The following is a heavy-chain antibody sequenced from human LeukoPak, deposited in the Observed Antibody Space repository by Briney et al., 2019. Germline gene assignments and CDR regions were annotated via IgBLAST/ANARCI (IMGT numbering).Heavy chain of an antibody. CDR2: ISGSGGST. CDR3: ATMSMIVVVITLFDY. CDR1: GFTFSSYA. D-gene: IGHD3-22*01. V-gene: IGHV3-23*01. Sequence: GGSLRLSCAASGFTFSSYAMSWVRQAPGKGLEWVSAISGSGGSTYYADSVKGRFTISRDNSKNTLYLQMNSLRAEDTAVYYCATMSMIVVVITLFDYWGQGTLVTVSS. J-gene: IGHJ4*02.